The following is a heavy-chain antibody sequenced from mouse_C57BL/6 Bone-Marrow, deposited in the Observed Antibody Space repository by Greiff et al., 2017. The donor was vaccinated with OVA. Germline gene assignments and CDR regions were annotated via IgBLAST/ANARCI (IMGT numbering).Heavy chain of an antibody. D-gene: IGHD2-5*01. V-gene: IGHV1-15*01. CDR3: TRGYSNYYAMDY. CDR1: GYTFTDSE. J-gene: IGHJ4*01. Sequence: VQLQESGAELVRPGASVTLSCKASGYTFTDSELHWVKPTPVHGLEWIGAIDPETGGTDYNQQFKGKAILTADKSSSTAYMELRSLTSEDSAVYYCTRGYSNYYAMDYWGQGTSVTVSS. CDR2: IDPETGGT.